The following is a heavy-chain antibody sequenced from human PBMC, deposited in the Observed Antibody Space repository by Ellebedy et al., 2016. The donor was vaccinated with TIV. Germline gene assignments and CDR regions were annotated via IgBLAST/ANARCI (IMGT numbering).Heavy chain of an antibody. CDR2: IIPIFGTA. J-gene: IGHJ4*02. V-gene: IGHV1-69*13. Sequence: AASVKVSCKASGGTFSSYAISWVRQAPGQGLEWMGGIIPIFGTANYAQKFQGRVTITADESTSTAYMELSSLRSEGTAVYYCSHHSIAVAGSYVDYWGQGTLVTVSS. CDR1: GGTFSSYA. CDR3: SHHSIAVAGSYVDY. D-gene: IGHD6-19*01.